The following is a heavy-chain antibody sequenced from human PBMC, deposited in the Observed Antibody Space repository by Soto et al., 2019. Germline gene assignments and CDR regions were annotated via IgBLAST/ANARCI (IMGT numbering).Heavy chain of an antibody. D-gene: IGHD3-22*01. J-gene: IGHJ4*02. V-gene: IGHV3-23*01. CDR2: ISGSGGST. Sequence: EVQLLESGGGLVQPGGSLRLSCAASGFTFSSYAMSWVRQAPGKGLEWVSAISGSGGSTYYADSVKGRFTISRDNSKNTLYLQMNSLRAEDTAVYYCAKDNYYDSSGDISMGDYWGQGTLVTVSS. CDR3: AKDNYYDSSGDISMGDY. CDR1: GFTFSSYA.